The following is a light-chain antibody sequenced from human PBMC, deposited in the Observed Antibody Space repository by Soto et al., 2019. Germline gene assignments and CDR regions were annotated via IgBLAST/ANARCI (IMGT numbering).Light chain of an antibody. J-gene: IGKJ4*01. Sequence: DIVLTQSPATVSLSPGGRATLSCRASQSVGSYLAWYQQKPGQTPRLVIYDASNRATGIPARFSGSGSGTDFTLTISSLEPEDSAVYYCQQRSKWLTFGGGTKVEI. CDR1: QSVGSY. V-gene: IGKV3-11*01. CDR2: DAS. CDR3: QQRSKWLT.